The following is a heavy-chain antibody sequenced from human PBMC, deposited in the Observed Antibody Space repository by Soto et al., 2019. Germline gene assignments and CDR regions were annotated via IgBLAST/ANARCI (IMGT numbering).Heavy chain of an antibody. D-gene: IGHD6-13*01. Sequence: SGPTLVNPTQTLTLTCTFSGFSLSTSGMCVSWIRQPPGKALEWLARIDWDDDKYYSTSLKTRLTISKDTSKNQVVLTMTNMDPVDTATYYCARVSIAAAGAPAEFFDYWGQGTLVTVSS. CDR2: IDWDDDK. CDR1: GFSLSTSGMC. V-gene: IGHV2-70*11. J-gene: IGHJ4*02. CDR3: ARVSIAAAGAPAEFFDY.